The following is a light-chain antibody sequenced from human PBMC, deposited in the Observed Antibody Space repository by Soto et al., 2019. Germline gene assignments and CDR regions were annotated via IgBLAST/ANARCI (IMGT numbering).Light chain of an antibody. CDR1: SSTIGAGYD. V-gene: IGLV1-40*01. CDR2: QNS. J-gene: IGLJ3*02. Sequence: QSVLTQPPSVSGAPGQRITISCTGTSSTIGAGYDVHWYQQLPGTAPKLLLYQNSNRPSGVPDRFSASRSGTSASLSITGFRGDGGGDHNSHSYERGLKGHVLFGGGTNVNVL. CDR3: HSYERGLKGHVL.